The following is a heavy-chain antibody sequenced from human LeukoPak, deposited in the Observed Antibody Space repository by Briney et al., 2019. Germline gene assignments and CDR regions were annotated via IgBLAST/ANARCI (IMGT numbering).Heavy chain of an antibody. CDR1: GYTFSGYY. CDR2: INPNSGDT. CDR3: AKSAQYSSAWFTGSIAY. V-gene: IGHV1-2*02. J-gene: IGHJ4*01. Sequence: ASVKFSCKASGYTFSGYYLHWVRQPPGQELQWVGWINPNSGDTHYAQMFQGRVTMTRDTSINTAYMELRRVRSDDTAVYYCAKSAQYSSAWFTGSIAYWGQGTPLTVSS. D-gene: IGHD6-13*01.